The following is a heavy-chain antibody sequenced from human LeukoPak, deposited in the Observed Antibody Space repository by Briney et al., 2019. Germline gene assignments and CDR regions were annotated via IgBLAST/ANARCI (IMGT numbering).Heavy chain of an antibody. CDR1: GGSISSYY. D-gene: IGHD2-2*01. Sequence: SETLSLTCTVSGGSISSYYWSWIRQPPGKGLEWIGYIYYSGSTNYNPSLKSRVTISVDTSKNQFSLKLSSVTAADTAVYYCARSLRYCSSTSCYSFDLWGQGTLVTVSS. CDR2: IYYSGST. V-gene: IGHV4-59*01. CDR3: ARSLRYCSSTSCYSFDL. J-gene: IGHJ5*02.